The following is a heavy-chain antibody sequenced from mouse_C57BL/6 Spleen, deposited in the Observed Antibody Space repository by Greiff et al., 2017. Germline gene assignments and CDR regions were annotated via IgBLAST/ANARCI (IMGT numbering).Heavy chain of an antibody. V-gene: IGHV1-64*01. D-gene: IGHD1-1*01. Sequence: QVQLQQPGAELVKPGASVKLSCKASGYTFTSYWMHWVKQRPGQGLEWIGMIHPNSGSTNYNEKFKSKATLTVDKSSSTAYMQLSSLTSEDSAVYYCARNRATPYYFDYWGQGTTLTVSS. CDR3: ARNRATPYYFDY. CDR1: GYTFTSYW. J-gene: IGHJ2*01. CDR2: IHPNSGST.